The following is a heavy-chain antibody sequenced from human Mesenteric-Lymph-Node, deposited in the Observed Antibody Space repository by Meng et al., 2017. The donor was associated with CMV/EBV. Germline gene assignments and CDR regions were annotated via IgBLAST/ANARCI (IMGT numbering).Heavy chain of an antibody. CDR1: GGTFSSYA. Sequence: SGGTFSSYAISWGRRAPGQGLEWMGSIVPIFGTSNYAQKFQDRVTITTDESMSTGYMELSSLKSEDTAMYYCATGDSTGWYQFSWFDPWGQGTLVTVSS. J-gene: IGHJ5*02. D-gene: IGHD6-19*01. CDR2: IVPIFGTS. V-gene: IGHV1-69*05. CDR3: ATGDSTGWYQFSWFDP.